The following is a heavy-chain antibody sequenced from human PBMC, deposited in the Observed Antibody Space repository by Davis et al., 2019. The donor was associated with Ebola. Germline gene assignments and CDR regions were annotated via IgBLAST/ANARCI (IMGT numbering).Heavy chain of an antibody. J-gene: IGHJ4*02. CDR3: ARDVATIYFCYFEY. V-gene: IGHV3-7*03. CDR2: IKQVGSEK. D-gene: IGHD5-12*01. Sequence: GGSLRLSCAASGFTFSSYWMSWVRQAPGKGLEWVANIKQVGSEKYYVDSVKGRFTISRDNAKNSLYLQMNSLRAEDTAVYYCARDVATIYFCYFEYWGQGTLVTVSS. CDR1: GFTFSSYW.